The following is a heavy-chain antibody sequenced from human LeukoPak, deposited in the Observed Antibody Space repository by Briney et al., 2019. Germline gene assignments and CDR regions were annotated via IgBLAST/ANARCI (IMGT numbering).Heavy chain of an antibody. CDR3: ARDPPTYGAMAHYYYGMDV. D-gene: IGHD5-18*01. CDR2: ISSSSSTI. J-gene: IGHJ6*02. Sequence: GGSLRLSCAASGFTFSSNSMNWVRQAPGKGLEWVSYISSSSSTIYYADSVKGRFTISRDNAKNSLYLQMNSLRAEDTAVYYCARDPPTYGAMAHYYYGMDVWGQGTTLTVSS. CDR1: GFTFSSNS. V-gene: IGHV3-48*04.